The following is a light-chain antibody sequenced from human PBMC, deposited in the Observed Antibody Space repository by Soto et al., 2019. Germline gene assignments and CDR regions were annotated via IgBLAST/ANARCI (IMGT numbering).Light chain of an antibody. J-gene: IGKJ5*01. V-gene: IGKV1-5*01. CDR3: QQYNSYPIT. CDR2: DAS. Sequence: DIQMTQSPSTLSASVGDRVTITCRASQSISSWLAWYQQKPGKAPKLLIYDASSLESGVPSRFSGSGSGTEFTLTISSLQPDDFATYYCQQYNSYPITCGRGTRLEIK. CDR1: QSISSW.